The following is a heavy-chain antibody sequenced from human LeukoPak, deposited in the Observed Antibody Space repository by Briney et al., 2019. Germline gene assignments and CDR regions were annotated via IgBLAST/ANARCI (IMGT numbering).Heavy chain of an antibody. CDR1: GFTFSSYA. V-gene: IGHV3-23*01. Sequence: PGGSLRLSCAASGFTFSSYAMSWVRQAPGKGLEWVSAISGSGGSTYYPDSVKGRFTISRDNSKNTLYLQMNSLRAEDTAVYYCAKSGIVVVPAAQPFDYWGQGTLVTVSS. D-gene: IGHD2-2*01. CDR2: ISGSGGST. J-gene: IGHJ4*02. CDR3: AKSGIVVVPAAQPFDY.